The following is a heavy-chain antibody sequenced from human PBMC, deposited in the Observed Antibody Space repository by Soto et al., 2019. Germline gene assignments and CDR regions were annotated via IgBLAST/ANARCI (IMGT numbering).Heavy chain of an antibody. J-gene: IGHJ6*04. V-gene: IGHV1-46*01. Sequence: ASVKVSCKASGYTFTSYYMHWVRQAPGQGLEWMGIINPSGGSTSYAQKFQGRVTMTRDTSTGTVYMELSSLRSEDTAVYYCARDDLGSRAVVTRYVMDVWGKGTTVTVSS. D-gene: IGHD2-21*02. CDR3: ARDDLGSRAVVTRYVMDV. CDR2: INPSGGST. CDR1: GYTFTSYY.